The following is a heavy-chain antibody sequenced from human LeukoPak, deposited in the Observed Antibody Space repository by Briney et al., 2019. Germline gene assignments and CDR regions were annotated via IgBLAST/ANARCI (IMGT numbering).Heavy chain of an antibody. CDR1: GFTFSSYA. CDR2: ISSNGGST. Sequence: GRSLRLSCAASGFTFSSYAMHWVRQAPGKGLEYVSAISSNGGSTYYANSVKGRFTISRDNSKNTLYLQMGSLRAEDMAVYYCARVVATRGYFDYWGQGTLVTVSS. V-gene: IGHV3-64*01. D-gene: IGHD5-12*01. CDR3: ARVVATRGYFDY. J-gene: IGHJ4*02.